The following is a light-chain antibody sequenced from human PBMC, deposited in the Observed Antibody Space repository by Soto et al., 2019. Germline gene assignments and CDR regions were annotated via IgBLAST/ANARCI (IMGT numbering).Light chain of an antibody. V-gene: IGLV2-14*01. CDR1: SSDVGGYNY. J-gene: IGLJ2*01. CDR2: DVS. CDR3: SSYTSSSTLV. Sequence: QSALTQPDSVSGSHGQSITISCTGTSSDVGGYNYVSWYQQHPGKAPKLMIYDVSNRPSGDSNRFSGSKSGNTASLTISGLQAEDEADYYCSSYTSSSTLVLGVGTKLTV.